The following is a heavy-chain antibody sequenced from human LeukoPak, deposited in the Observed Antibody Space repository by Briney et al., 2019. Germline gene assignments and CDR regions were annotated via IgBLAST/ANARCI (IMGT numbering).Heavy chain of an antibody. J-gene: IGHJ4*02. D-gene: IGHD6-13*01. CDR3: ARAIPAAAGTNYFDY. CDR1: GYTFTSYY. V-gene: IGHV1-46*01. CDR2: INPSGGST. Sequence: ASVKVSCKASGYTFTSYYMHWVRQAPGQGLEWMGIINPSGGSTSYAQKFQGRVTMTRDTSTSTVYMELSSLRSEDTAVYYCARAIPAAAGTNYFDYWGQGTLVTVSS.